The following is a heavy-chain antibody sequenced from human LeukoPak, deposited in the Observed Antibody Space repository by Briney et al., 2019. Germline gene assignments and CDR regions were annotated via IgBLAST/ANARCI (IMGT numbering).Heavy chain of an antibody. CDR2: IKCDGSEK. J-gene: IGHJ3*02. CDR1: GFTFSNSW. D-gene: IGHD2-2*01. Sequence: GGSLRLSCAASGFTFSNSWMHWVCQAPGKGLEWVADIKCDGSEKCYVDSVKGRLTISRDNAKNSLYLQVNSLRAEDMTVYYCVRGVGSSTSCYVRAFDIWGQGTMVTVSS. CDR3: VRGVGSSTSCYVRAFDI. V-gene: IGHV3-52*01.